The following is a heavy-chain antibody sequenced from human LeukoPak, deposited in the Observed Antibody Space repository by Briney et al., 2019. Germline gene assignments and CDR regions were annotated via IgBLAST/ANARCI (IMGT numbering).Heavy chain of an antibody. CDR3: ARGWVAVPFYYGMDV. CDR1: GYSFTSYW. J-gene: IGHJ6*02. D-gene: IGHD6-19*01. CDR2: IYPGDSDT. Sequence: GESLKISCKGSGYSFTSYWIGWVRQMPGKGLEWMGIIYPGDSDTRYSPSFQGQVTISADKSISTAYLQWSSLKASDTAMYYCARGWVAVPFYYGMDVWGQGTTVTVSS. V-gene: IGHV5-51*01.